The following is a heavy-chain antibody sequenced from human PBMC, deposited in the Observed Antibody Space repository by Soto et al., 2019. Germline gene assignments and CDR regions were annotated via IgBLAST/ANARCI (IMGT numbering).Heavy chain of an antibody. CDR1: GFTLSGRS. V-gene: IGHV3-74*01. D-gene: IGHD5-12*01. CDR3: AKVGSERYSGQHSDY. Sequence: EVQLVESGGGLVQPGGSLRLSCAASGFTLSGRSMHWVRQAPGKGLVWVSGIDNAGTDSTYAESVKGRFTSSRDNAKNMLYLQMNSLRVEDTAVYYCAKVGSERYSGQHSDYWGQGTLVTISS. CDR2: IDNAGTDS. J-gene: IGHJ4*02.